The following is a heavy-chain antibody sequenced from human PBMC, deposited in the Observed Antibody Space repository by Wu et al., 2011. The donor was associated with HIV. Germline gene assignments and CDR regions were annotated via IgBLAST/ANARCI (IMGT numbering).Heavy chain of an antibody. D-gene: IGHD4-17*01. CDR1: GYTFTSYD. CDR3: ARVRGYGEIFYYYGMDV. Sequence: QVQLVQSGAEVKKPGASVKVSCKASGYTFTSYDINWVRQATGQGLEWMGWMNPNSGNTGYAQKFQGRVTMTRNTSISTAYMELSSLRSEDTAVYYCARVRGYGEIFYYYGMDVWGQGTTVTVSS. J-gene: IGHJ6*02. V-gene: IGHV1-8*01. CDR2: MNPNSGNT.